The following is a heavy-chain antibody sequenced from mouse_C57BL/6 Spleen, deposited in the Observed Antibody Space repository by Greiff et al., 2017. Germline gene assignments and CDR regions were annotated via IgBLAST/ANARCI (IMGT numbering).Heavy chain of an antibody. CDR1: GFTFSDYY. CDR2: INYDGSST. D-gene: IGHD2-4*01. CDR3: ARVPDYDYAMDY. J-gene: IGHJ4*01. Sequence: EVQLQESEGGLVQPGSSMKLSCTASGFTFSDYYMAWVRQVPEKGLEWVANINYDGSSTYYLDSLKSRFIISRDNAKNILYLQMSSLKSEDTATYYCARVPDYDYAMDYWGQGTSVTVSS. V-gene: IGHV5-16*01.